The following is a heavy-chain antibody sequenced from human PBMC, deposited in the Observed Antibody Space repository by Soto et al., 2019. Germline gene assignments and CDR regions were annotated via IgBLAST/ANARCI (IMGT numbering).Heavy chain of an antibody. V-gene: IGHV3-23*01. CDR2: ISGSGSST. D-gene: IGHD2-2*01. Sequence: PGGSLRLSCAASGFTFSSYAMNWVRQAPGKGLEWVSGISGSGSSTYYADSVKGRFTISRDNSKNTLYLQMNSLRAEDTAVYYCAKNGNIVVVPAAPDYWGQGTLVIVSS. CDR1: GFTFSSYA. CDR3: AKNGNIVVVPAAPDY. J-gene: IGHJ4*02.